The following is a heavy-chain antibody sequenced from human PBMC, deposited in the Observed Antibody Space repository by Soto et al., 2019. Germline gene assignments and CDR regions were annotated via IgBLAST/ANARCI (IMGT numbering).Heavy chain of an antibody. D-gene: IGHD2-2*01. CDR2: ISAYNGNT. Sequence: QVQLVQSGAEVKKPGASVKVSCKASGYTFTSYGISWVRQAPGQGLEWMGWISAYNGNTNYAQKLQGRVTMTTDTYASTAYMELRSLRSDDTAVYYCARDVAYCISTSCYDFYYYGMDVWGQGTTVTVSS. J-gene: IGHJ6*02. CDR3: ARDVAYCISTSCYDFYYYGMDV. V-gene: IGHV1-18*01. CDR1: GYTFTSYG.